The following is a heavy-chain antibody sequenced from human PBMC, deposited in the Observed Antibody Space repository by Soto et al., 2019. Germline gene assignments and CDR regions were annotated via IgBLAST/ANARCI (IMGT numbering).Heavy chain of an antibody. CDR2: IKQDGSEK. J-gene: IGHJ3*02. Sequence: GGSLRLSCAASGFTFSSYWMSWVRQAPGKGLEWVANIKQDGSEKYYVDSLKGRFTISRDTAKNSLYLQMNSLRAEDTAVYYCARVCSGGSCYDAFDIWGQGQMVTVS. CDR1: GFTFSSYW. D-gene: IGHD2-15*01. CDR3: ARVCSGGSCYDAFDI. V-gene: IGHV3-7*01.